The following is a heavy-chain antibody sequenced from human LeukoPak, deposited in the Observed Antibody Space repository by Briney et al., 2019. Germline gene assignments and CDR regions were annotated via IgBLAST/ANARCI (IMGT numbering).Heavy chain of an antibody. CDR3: ARALYGSGADFDY. Sequence: SGGSLRLSCAASGFTFDDFAMHCVRQAPGKGLEWVSGISWNTDNIAYADSVKGRFIISRDNAKKSLYLQMNSLGAEDTALYYCARALYGSGADFDYWGQGTLVTVSS. J-gene: IGHJ4*02. CDR1: GFTFDDFA. CDR2: ISWNTDNI. V-gene: IGHV3-9*01. D-gene: IGHD3-10*01.